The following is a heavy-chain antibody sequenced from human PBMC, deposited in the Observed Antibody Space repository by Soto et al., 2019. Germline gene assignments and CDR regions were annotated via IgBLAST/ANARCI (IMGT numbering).Heavy chain of an antibody. V-gene: IGHV2-5*02. CDR3: AHLARYSGYDDPFDY. CDR1: GFSLNTSGLG. D-gene: IGHD5-12*01. CDR2: IYWDDDN. Sequence: QITLKESGPTLVKPTQTLTLTCTFSGFSLNTSGLGVGWIHHPPGKDLEWIALIYWDDDNRYSPSLKSRLTLTKDTSKNQVVLTITNMDPVDTATYYCAHLARYSGYDDPFDYRGQGTLITVSS. J-gene: IGHJ4*02.